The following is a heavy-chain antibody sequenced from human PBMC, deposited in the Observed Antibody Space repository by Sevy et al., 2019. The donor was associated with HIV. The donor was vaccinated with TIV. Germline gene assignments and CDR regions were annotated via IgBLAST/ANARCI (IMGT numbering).Heavy chain of an antibody. CDR1: GFTFSSYA. D-gene: IGHD2-2*02. Sequence: GGSLRLSCAASGFTFSSYAMSWVRQAPGKGLEWVSAISGSGGSTYYADSVKGRFTISRDNSKNTLYLQMNSLRAEDTAVYYCAKDRRYCSSTSCYISTDYFDYWGQGTLVTVSS. CDR3: AKDRRYCSSTSCYISTDYFDY. V-gene: IGHV3-23*01. J-gene: IGHJ4*02. CDR2: ISGSGGST.